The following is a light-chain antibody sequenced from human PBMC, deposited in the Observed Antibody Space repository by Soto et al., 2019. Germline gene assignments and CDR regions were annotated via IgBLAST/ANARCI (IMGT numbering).Light chain of an antibody. CDR3: QHYGTSPRT. Sequence: EIVLTQYPGTLSLSPGGRATLSCRASQSVTNNYLAWYQQKPGQAPRLLMYGASSRATDVPDRFSGSGSGTDFTLTINRLEPEDFAVYYCQHYGTSPRTFGPGTKVDIK. CDR2: GAS. V-gene: IGKV3-20*01. J-gene: IGKJ1*01. CDR1: QSVTNNY.